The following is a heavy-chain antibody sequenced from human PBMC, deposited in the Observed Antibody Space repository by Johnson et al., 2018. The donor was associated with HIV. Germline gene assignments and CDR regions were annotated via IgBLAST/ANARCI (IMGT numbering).Heavy chain of an antibody. CDR3: ARGEYYYDSSGYSNPPDAFDI. V-gene: IGHV3-11*04. Sequence: QVQLVESGGGVARPGGSLRLSCAASGFTFSDHYMSWIRQAPGKGLEWVSYISSSGSTMYYADSVKGRFTISRDNAKNSLYLQMNSLRAEDRAVYYCARGEYYYDSSGYSNPPDAFDIWDQGTMVTVSS. CDR1: GFTFSDHY. CDR2: ISSSGSTM. J-gene: IGHJ3*02. D-gene: IGHD3-22*01.